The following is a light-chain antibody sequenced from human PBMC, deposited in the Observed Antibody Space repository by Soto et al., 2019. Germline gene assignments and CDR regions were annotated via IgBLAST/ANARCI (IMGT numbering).Light chain of an antibody. Sequence: EIVMTQSPATLSVSPGERATLSCRASQSVSSNLAWYLQKPGQAPRLLIYGASTRATGIPARFSGSGSGTEFTLTISSLQSEDFAVYYCQQYNNWPPWTFGQGTKGEIK. V-gene: IGKV3-15*01. CDR3: QQYNNWPPWT. CDR1: QSVSSN. CDR2: GAS. J-gene: IGKJ1*01.